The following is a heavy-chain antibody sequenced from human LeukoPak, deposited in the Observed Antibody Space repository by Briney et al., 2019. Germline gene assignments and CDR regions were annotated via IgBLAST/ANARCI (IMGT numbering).Heavy chain of an antibody. V-gene: IGHV3-30-3*01. CDR1: GFTFSSYA. Sequence: GGSLRLSCAASGFTFSSYAMHWVRQAPGKGLEWVALISYDGSNKYYADSVKGRFTISRDNSKNTLYLQMNSLRTDDTAVYYCASGGYDIVVVPATITFDYWGQGTLVTVSS. D-gene: IGHD2-2*01. CDR3: ASGGYDIVVVPATITFDY. CDR2: ISYDGSNK. J-gene: IGHJ4*02.